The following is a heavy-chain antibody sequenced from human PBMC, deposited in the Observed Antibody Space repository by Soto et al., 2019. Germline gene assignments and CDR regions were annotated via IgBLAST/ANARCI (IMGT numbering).Heavy chain of an antibody. D-gene: IGHD3-9*01. CDR3: ARDKGANVLRYFDWLTYYFDY. V-gene: IGHV1-18*01. J-gene: IGHJ4*02. CDR2: ISAYNGNT. CDR1: GYTFTSYG. Sequence: GASVKVSCKASGYTFTSYGISWVRQAPGQGLEWMGWISAYNGNTNYAQKLQGRVTMTTDTFTSTAYMELRSLRSDDTAVYYCARDKGANVLRYFDWLTYYFDYWGQGTLVTVSS.